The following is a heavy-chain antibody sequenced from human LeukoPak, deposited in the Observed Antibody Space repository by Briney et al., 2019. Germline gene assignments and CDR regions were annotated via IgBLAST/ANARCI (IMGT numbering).Heavy chain of an antibody. CDR2: INSDGGGA. CDR1: GITFGNNW. CDR3: ARDVPHNLFDT. V-gene: IGHV3-74*01. J-gene: IGHJ5*02. Sequence: GGSLRLSCAASGITFGNNWMHWVRQGPGKGLGGISGINSDGGGAIYADSVKGRLTISRDNAKNTLYLQMNSLRAEITAVYYCARDVPHNLFDTWGQGTLVTVSS.